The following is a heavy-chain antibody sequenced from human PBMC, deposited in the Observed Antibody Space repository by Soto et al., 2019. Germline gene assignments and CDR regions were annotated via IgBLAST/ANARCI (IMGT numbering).Heavy chain of an antibody. CDR2: ISGSGGST. D-gene: IGHD3-22*01. CDR3: AKDLNYYDSSGYYFYFDY. CDR1: GFTFSSYA. Sequence: GGSLRLSCAASGFTFSSYAMSWVRQAPGKGLEWVSAISGSGGSTYYADSGKGRFTISRDNSKNTLYLQMNSLRAEDTAVYYCAKDLNYYDSSGYYFYFDYWGQGTLVTVSS. V-gene: IGHV3-23*01. J-gene: IGHJ4*02.